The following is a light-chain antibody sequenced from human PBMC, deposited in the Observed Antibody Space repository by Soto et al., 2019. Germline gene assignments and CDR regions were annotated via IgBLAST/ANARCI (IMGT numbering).Light chain of an antibody. CDR3: QQYQTTLYT. J-gene: IGKJ2*01. CDR2: CAF. CDR1: QTLLKSSNNKNY. Sequence: DIVMTQSPDSLAVSLGERATINCKSSQTLLKSSNNKNYLAWYQQKPGQPPKLLIYCAFVRDSGVPYRFSGRWSGTDFTLTISSLQAEDVAVYYCQQYQTTLYTFGHGTKLEIK. V-gene: IGKV4-1*01.